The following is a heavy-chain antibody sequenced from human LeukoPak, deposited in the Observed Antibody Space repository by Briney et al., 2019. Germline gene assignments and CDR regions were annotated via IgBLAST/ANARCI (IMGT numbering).Heavy chain of an antibody. CDR1: GFTFSTYE. CDR3: ARGASVVAGNDNAFNM. Sequence: GGSLRLSCAASGFTFSTYEMNWVRQAPGKGLEWISYISSSGNTIYYADAVKGRFAISRDNARKSLYLQMNSLRAVDTAVYYCARGASVVAGNDNAFNMWGQGTMVTVSS. V-gene: IGHV3-48*03. J-gene: IGHJ3*02. CDR2: ISSSGNTI. D-gene: IGHD6-19*01.